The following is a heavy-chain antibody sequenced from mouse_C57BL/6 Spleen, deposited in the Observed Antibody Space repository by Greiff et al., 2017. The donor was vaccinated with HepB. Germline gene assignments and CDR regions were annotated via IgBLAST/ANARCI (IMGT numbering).Heavy chain of an antibody. Sequence: VQLQQSGPELVKPGASVKISCKASGYTFTDYYMNWVKQSHGKSLEWIGDINPNNGGTSYNQKFKGKATWTVDKSSSTAYMELRSLTSEDSAVYYCAREEGYPFDYWGQGTTLTVSS. CDR2: INPNNGGT. CDR3: AREEGYPFDY. V-gene: IGHV1-26*01. J-gene: IGHJ2*01. CDR1: GYTFTDYY. D-gene: IGHD2-2*01.